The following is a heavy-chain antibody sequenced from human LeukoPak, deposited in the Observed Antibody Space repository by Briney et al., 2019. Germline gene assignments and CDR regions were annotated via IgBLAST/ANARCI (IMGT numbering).Heavy chain of an antibody. V-gene: IGHV1-46*01. CDR1: GYTFTSYY. Sequence: ASVKVSCKASGYTFTSYYMHWVRQAPGQGLEWMGIINPSGGSTSYAQKFQGRVTMTRDTSTSTVYMELSSLRSEDTAVYYCATDAVTYHAIGYYYGMDVWGQGTTVTVSS. CDR3: ATDAVTYHAIGYYYGMDV. CDR2: INPSGGST. D-gene: IGHD4-17*01. J-gene: IGHJ6*02.